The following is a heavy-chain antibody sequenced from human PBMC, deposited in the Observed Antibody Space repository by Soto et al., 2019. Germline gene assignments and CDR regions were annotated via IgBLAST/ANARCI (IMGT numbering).Heavy chain of an antibody. D-gene: IGHD2-15*01. CDR1: GGSISSSSYY. CDR2: IYYSGST. V-gene: IGHV4-39*01. CDR3: ARRLGYCSGGSCYYFDY. Sequence: QLQLQESGPGLVKPSETLSLTCTVSGGSISSSSYYWGWIRQPPGKGLEWIGSIYYSGSTYYNPSLKSRVTISVDTSKNQFSLKLSSVTAADTAVCYCARRLGYCSGGSCYYFDYWGQGTLVTVSS. J-gene: IGHJ4*02.